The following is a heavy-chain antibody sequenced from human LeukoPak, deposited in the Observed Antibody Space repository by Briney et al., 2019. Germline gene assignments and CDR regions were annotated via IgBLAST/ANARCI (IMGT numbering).Heavy chain of an antibody. CDR2: IYSGGST. D-gene: IGHD3-10*01. V-gene: IGHV3-53*01. CDR3: ARGKIGELYWGYYYSGMDV. CDR1: GFTVSSNY. J-gene: IGHJ6*02. Sequence: PGGSLRLSCAASGFTVSSNYMSWVRQAPGKGLEWVSVIYSGGSTYYADSVKGRFTISRDNSKNTLYLQMNSLRAEDTAVYYCARGKIGELYWGYYYSGMDVWGQGTTVTVSS.